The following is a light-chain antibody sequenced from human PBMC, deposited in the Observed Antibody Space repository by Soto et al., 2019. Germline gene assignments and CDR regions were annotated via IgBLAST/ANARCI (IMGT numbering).Light chain of an antibody. CDR3: QPYNNWPQT. V-gene: IGKV3-15*01. J-gene: IGKJ1*01. Sequence: EIVMTQSPATLSVSPGERATLSCRASQSVSSNLAWYQQKPGQAPRLLIYGASTRATGIPARFSGSGSGTEFTLTISSLQSEDFAVDYCQPYNNWPQTFGQGTKVEIK. CDR1: QSVSSN. CDR2: GAS.